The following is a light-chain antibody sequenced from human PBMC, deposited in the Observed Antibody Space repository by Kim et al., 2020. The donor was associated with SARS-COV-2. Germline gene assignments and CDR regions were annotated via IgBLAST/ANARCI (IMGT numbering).Light chain of an antibody. CDR3: QQSNNHPIT. Sequence: DVQMTQSPSSVSASVGDTVTITCRASQGIASWLAWYQQKPGKAPQLLIYAASALQNGVPSRFSGSGSGREFTLTISSLQPEDVATYFCQQSNNHPITFGQGTRLEIK. CDR1: QGIASW. V-gene: IGKV1-12*01. J-gene: IGKJ5*01. CDR2: AAS.